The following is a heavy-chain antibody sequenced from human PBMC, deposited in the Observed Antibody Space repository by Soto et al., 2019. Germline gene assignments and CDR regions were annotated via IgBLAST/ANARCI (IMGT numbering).Heavy chain of an antibody. J-gene: IGHJ3*02. V-gene: IGHV4-34*01. Sequence: SETLSLTCAFYGWSFSGYYWSWIRQPPGKGLEWIGEINHSGSTNYNPSLKSRVTISVDTSKNQFSLKLSSVTAADTAVYYCARSMRIFDIWGQGTMVTVSS. CDR3: ARSMRIFDI. CDR1: GWSFSGYY. CDR2: INHSGST. D-gene: IGHD2-2*01.